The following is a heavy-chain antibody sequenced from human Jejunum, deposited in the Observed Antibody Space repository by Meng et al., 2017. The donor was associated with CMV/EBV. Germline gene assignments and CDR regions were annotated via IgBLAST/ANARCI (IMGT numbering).Heavy chain of an antibody. J-gene: IGHJ4*02. Sequence: SGSYYWTWKRQRPGKALEWIGYISSTGDPSSTPSLESRASISLSTSRSQFSLKMTSVTAADTAVYYCARAGVAGHNFLLGLAVWGQGTQVTVSS. V-gene: IGHV4-61*01. CDR3: ARAGVAGHNFLLGLAV. CDR2: ISSTGDP. D-gene: IGHD3-16*01. CDR1: SGSYY.